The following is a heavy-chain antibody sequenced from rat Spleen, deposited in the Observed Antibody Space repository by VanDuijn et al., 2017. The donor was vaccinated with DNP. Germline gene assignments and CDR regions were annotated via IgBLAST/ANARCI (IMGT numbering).Heavy chain of an antibody. Sequence: EVKLVESGGGLVQPGRSLKLSCAASGFNFNDYWMGWVRQAPGKGLEWIGAINKDSSTIDYNPSLKDKFTVSRDNVQNTLYLQMSKVGSEDTAIYYCAKGPNYGGWSDYFDYWGQGVMVTVSS. D-gene: IGHD1-11*01. CDR1: GFNFNDYW. V-gene: IGHV4-2*01. CDR3: AKGPNYGGWSDYFDY. CDR2: INKDSSTI. J-gene: IGHJ2*01.